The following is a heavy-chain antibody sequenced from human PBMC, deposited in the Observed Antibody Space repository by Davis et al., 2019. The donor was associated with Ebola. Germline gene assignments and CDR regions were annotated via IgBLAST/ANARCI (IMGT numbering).Heavy chain of an antibody. J-gene: IGHJ6*03. CDR1: GYTFTSYA. V-gene: IGHV1-3*04. CDR3: AREYRGFENYYYYYFDV. CDR2: INTDNGNT. Sequence: ASVKVSCKASGYTFTSYAIHWVRQAPGQRLEWMAWINTDNGNTKYSQKFQGRVTITRDTSASTAYMAVGSLRSEDTAVYYCAREYRGFENYYYYYFDVWGKGTTVTVSS. D-gene: IGHD5-12*01.